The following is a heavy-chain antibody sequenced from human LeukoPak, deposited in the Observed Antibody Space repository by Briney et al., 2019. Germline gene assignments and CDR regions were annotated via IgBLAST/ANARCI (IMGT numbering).Heavy chain of an antibody. Sequence: SVKVSCKAAGGAFSSYAISWVRQAPGQGLEWMGGIIPIFGTANYAQKFQGRVTITADESTSTAYMELSSLRSEDTAVYYCARDLGLGDILTGDAFDIWGQGTMVTVSS. V-gene: IGHV1-69*01. D-gene: IGHD3-9*01. CDR3: ARDLGLGDILTGDAFDI. J-gene: IGHJ3*02. CDR1: GGAFSSYA. CDR2: IIPIFGTA.